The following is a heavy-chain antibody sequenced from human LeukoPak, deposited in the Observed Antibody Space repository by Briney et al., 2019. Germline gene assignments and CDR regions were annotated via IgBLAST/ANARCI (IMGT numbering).Heavy chain of an antibody. CDR1: GFTFSTYT. D-gene: IGHD3-9*01. J-gene: IGHJ5*02. V-gene: IGHV3-21*01. CDR3: ARESGRGGYDIGL. CDR2: ISSSGSYI. Sequence: PGGSLRLSCAASGFTFSTYTMNWVRQAPGKGLEWVSSISSSGSYIYYADSVKGRFTISRDNSKSTLFLQMNSLRVEDTAAYFCARESGRGGYDIGLWGQGTLVTVSS.